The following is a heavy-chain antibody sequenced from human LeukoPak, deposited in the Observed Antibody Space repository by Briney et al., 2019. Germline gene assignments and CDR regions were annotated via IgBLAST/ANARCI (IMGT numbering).Heavy chain of an antibody. CDR2: INPNSGGT. CDR1: GYTFTGYY. J-gene: IGHJ6*03. Sequence: ASVKVSCKASGYTFTGYYMHWVRQAPGQGLEWMGWINPNSGGTNYAQKFQGRVTMTRDTSINTAYMELSRLRSDDTAVYYCAKRGGSSYYYYYMDVWGKGTTVTISS. CDR3: AKRGGSSYYYYYMDV. D-gene: IGHD6-13*01. V-gene: IGHV1-2*02.